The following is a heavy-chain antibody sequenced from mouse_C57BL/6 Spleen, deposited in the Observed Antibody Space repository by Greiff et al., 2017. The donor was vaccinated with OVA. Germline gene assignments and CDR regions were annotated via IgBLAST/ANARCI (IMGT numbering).Heavy chain of an antibody. CDR2: IDPSDSET. CDR3: ARGEDGNPFAY. CDR1: GYTFTSYW. D-gene: IGHD2-1*01. V-gene: IGHV1-52*01. J-gene: IGHJ3*01. Sequence: QVHVKQPGAELVRPGSSVKLSCKASGYTFTSYWMHWVKQRPIQGLEWIGNIDPSDSETHYNQKFKDKATLTVDKSSSTAYMQLSSLTSENSAVYYCARGEDGNPFAYWGQGTLVTVSA.